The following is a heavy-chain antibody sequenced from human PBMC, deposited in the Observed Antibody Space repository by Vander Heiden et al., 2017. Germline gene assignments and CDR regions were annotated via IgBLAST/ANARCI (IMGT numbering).Heavy chain of an antibody. CDR1: GFIVTDNH. Sequence: EVQLVESGGGLIQPGGSLTLSCAASGFIVTDNHMNWVRQAPGKVLEWVSRIYSAGSTPYADSVKGRFTISRDSSKNTLYFQLNSLRTEDTAVYYCAREGSGGTGMDVWGQGTTVTVSS. J-gene: IGHJ6*02. CDR2: IYSAGST. D-gene: IGHD2-15*01. V-gene: IGHV3-53*01. CDR3: AREGSGGTGMDV.